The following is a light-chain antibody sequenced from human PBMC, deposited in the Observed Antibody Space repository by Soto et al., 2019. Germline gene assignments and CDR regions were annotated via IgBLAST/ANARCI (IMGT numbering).Light chain of an antibody. Sequence: EVLLTQSPATLYVSPGERATLSCRASQTVSRSFAWYQPRTGQAPRLLIYGASTRAAGVPGRFSGSGSGTDFILTITSLQFEDFAVYYCQQYIDWPPYTFGQGTKLQIK. CDR1: QTVSRS. CDR2: GAS. CDR3: QQYIDWPPYT. V-gene: IGKV3-15*01. J-gene: IGKJ2*01.